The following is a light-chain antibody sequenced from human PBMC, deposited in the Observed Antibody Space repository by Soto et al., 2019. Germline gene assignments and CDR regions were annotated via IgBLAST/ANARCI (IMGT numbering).Light chain of an antibody. J-gene: IGLJ3*02. Sequence: QSALTQPRSVSGTPGQSVTISCTGTKSDVGAYNFVSWYQQQPGKAPKLILYDVNQRPSGFPDRLSGSKSDNTASLTISGLQTEDESDYYCCSYAGDFNLVFCGGTEVAVL. V-gene: IGLV2-11*01. CDR3: CSYAGDFNLV. CDR1: KSDVGAYNF. CDR2: DVN.